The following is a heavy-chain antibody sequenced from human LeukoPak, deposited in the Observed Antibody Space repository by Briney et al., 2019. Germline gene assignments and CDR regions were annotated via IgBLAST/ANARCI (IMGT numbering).Heavy chain of an antibody. CDR3: ATIDY. Sequence: SETLSLTCAVYGGSFSGYYWSWIRQPPGKGLEWIGEINHSGSTYYNPSLKSRVTISVDTSKNQFALKLTSVTAADTAVYYCATIDYWGQGTLVTASS. J-gene: IGHJ4*02. V-gene: IGHV4-34*01. CDR2: INHSGST. CDR1: GGSFSGYY.